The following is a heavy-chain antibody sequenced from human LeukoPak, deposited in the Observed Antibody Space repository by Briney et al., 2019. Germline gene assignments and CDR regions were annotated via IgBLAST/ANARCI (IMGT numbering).Heavy chain of an antibody. Sequence: PSETLSLTCAVHGGSFSGYYWSWIRQPPGKGLEWIGEINHSGSTNYNPSLKSRVTISVDTSKNQFSLKLSSVTAADTAVYYCARRPSGWYSRYFDYWGQGTLSPSPQ. V-gene: IGHV4-34*01. D-gene: IGHD6-19*01. CDR2: INHSGST. J-gene: IGHJ4*02. CDR3: ARRPSGWYSRYFDY. CDR1: GGSFSGYY.